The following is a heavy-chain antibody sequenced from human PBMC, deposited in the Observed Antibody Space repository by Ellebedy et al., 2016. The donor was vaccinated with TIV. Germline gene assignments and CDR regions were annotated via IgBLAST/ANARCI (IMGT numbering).Heavy chain of an antibody. D-gene: IGHD3-22*01. CDR1: GGSINNSNW. CDR3: ALSSGGEAFDI. CDR2: IYYSGST. Sequence: SETLSLTCAVSGGSINNSNWWFWWRVTPGKGLEWIGYIYYSGSTYYNPSLKSRVTMSVDTSKNQFFLKLSSVTAVDTAVYYCALSSGGEAFDIWGQGTMVTVSS. J-gene: IGHJ3*02. V-gene: IGHV4-28*01.